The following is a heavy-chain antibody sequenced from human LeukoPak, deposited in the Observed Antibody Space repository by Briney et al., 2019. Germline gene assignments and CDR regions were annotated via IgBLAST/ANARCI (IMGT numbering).Heavy chain of an antibody. D-gene: IGHD3-10*01. CDR1: GFTVSSNY. CDR2: IYSGGST. J-gene: IGHJ5*02. CDR3: ARGRAETFGVLLWFGDLYWFDP. V-gene: IGHV3-53*01. Sequence: GGSLRLSCAASGFTVSSNYMSWVRQAPGKGLEWVSIIYSGGSTFYADSVKGRFTISRDNSKNTLYLQMNSLRAEDTAVYYCARGRAETFGVLLWFGDLYWFDPWGQGTLVTVSS.